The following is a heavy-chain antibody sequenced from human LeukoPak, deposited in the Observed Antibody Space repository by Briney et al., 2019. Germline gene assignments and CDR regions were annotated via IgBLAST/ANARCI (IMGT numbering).Heavy chain of an antibody. J-gene: IGHJ6*04. V-gene: IGHV3-7*03. CDR3: ARGGPYYYYGMDV. Sequence: GGSLRLSCAASEFTFSSYWMIWVRQAPGKGLEWVANIKQEGSEKYYMDSGKGRFTISRDNAKNSLYLQMNSLRAEDTAVYSCARGGPYYYYGMDVWGKGTTVTVSS. CDR1: EFTFSSYW. CDR2: IKQEGSEK.